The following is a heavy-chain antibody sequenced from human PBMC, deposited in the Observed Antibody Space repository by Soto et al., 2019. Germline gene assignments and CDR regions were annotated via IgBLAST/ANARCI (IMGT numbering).Heavy chain of an antibody. D-gene: IGHD2-21*02. J-gene: IGHJ4*02. Sequence: PGGSLRLSCAASGFTFSSYGMHWVRQAPGKGLEWVAVISYDGSNKYYADSVKGRFTISRDNSKNTLYLQMNSLRAEDTAVYYCARSIVVVTAADYWGQGTLVTVSS. CDR2: ISYDGSNK. CDR3: ARSIVVVTAADY. V-gene: IGHV3-30*03. CDR1: GFTFSSYG.